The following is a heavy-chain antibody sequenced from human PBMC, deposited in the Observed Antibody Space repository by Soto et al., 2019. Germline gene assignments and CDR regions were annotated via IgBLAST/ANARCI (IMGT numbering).Heavy chain of an antibody. D-gene: IGHD6-13*01. J-gene: IGHJ5*02. CDR2: IYYSGST. Sequence: SETLSLTCTVSGGSISSSSYYWGWIRQPPGKGLEWIGSIYYSGSTYYNPSLKSRVTISVDTSKNQFSLKLSSVTAADTAVYYCAGGGSIAAAVNWFDPWGQGTLVTVSS. V-gene: IGHV4-39*01. CDR1: GGSISSSSYY. CDR3: AGGGSIAAAVNWFDP.